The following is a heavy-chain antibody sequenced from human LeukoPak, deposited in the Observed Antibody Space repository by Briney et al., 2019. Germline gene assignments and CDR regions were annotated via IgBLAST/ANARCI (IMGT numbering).Heavy chain of an antibody. J-gene: IGHJ4*02. CDR3: AGGYYYDSTY. CDR2: MFPISDIA. CDR1: GGTFTSYG. D-gene: IGHD3-22*01. Sequence: GAAVTSSFTGSGGTFTSYGISWVRDAPGQGLEWMGGMFPISDIANYAVKFQGRVTSTADESTSTAYMELSSLRSDDTAVYYCAGGYYYDSTYWGQGTLASISS. V-gene: IGHV1-69*13.